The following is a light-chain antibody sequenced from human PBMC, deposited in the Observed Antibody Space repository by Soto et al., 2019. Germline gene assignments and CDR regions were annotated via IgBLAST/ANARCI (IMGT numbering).Light chain of an antibody. CDR3: MQATHWPYT. CDR2: KVS. V-gene: IGKV2-30*01. CDR1: QSLVFGDGNTY. J-gene: IGKJ2*01. Sequence: DAVLTQSPLSLPVTLGQPASISCRSSQSLVFGDGNTYLNWFQQRPGQSPRRLIYKVSNRDSGVPDRFSGSASGTDFTLKISRVEAEDVGLYYCMQATHWPYTVGQGTKLEIK.